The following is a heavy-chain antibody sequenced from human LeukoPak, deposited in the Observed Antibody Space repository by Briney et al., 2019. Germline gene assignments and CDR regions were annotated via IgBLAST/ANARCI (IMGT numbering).Heavy chain of an antibody. J-gene: IGHJ4*02. CDR2: IKQDGSEK. D-gene: IGHD6-6*01. Sequence: GGSLRLSCAASGFTFSSYAMSWVRQAPGKGLEWVANIKQDGSEKYYVDSVKGRFTISRDNARNSLYLKMNSLRVEDTAVYYCARESFAARWDWGQGTLVTVSS. V-gene: IGHV3-7*01. CDR1: GFTFSSYA. CDR3: ARESFAARWD.